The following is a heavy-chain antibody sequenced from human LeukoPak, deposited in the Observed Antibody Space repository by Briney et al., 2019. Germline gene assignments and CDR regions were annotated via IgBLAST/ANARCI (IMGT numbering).Heavy chain of an antibody. CDR2: IYYSGST. Sequence: SQTLSLTCTVSGGSISSGGYYWSWIRQHPGKGLEWIGYIYYSGSTYYNPSLKSRVTISVDTSKNQFSLKLSSVTAADTAVYYCARDKGYSSSSPDLFGAFDIWGQGTMVTVSS. V-gene: IGHV4-31*03. J-gene: IGHJ3*02. CDR3: ARDKGYSSSSPDLFGAFDI. D-gene: IGHD6-6*01. CDR1: GGSISSGGYY.